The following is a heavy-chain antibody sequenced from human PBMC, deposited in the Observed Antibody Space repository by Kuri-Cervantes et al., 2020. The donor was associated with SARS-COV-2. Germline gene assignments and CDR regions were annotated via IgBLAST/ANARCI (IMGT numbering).Heavy chain of an antibody. J-gene: IGHJ3*02. CDR3: VRFRYHDGSSRDAADI. D-gene: IGHD3-22*01. CDR1: GYTFTDYY. V-gene: IGHV1-2*02. CDR2: INPKSGGT. Sequence: ASVKVSCKTSGYTFTDYYVHWVRQAPGQGLEWMGWINPKSGGTKFAQRFQGRVTMTRDTSITTAYMELSRLRSDDTAVYYCVRFRYHDGSSRDAADIWGQGTMVTVSS.